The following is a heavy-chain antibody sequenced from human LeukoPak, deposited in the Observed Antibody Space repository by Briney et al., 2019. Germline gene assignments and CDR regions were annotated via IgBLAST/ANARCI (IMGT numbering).Heavy chain of an antibody. J-gene: IGHJ5*02. Sequence: PSQTLSLTCSVSGDSISSGVNFWSWIRQRPGKGLEWIGYISYSGSTKYNPSLKSRVTMSADTSKNQFSLKLSSVTAADTAVYYCTTYCTSTTCHNWFDPWGQGTLVTVSS. CDR1: GDSISSGVNF. D-gene: IGHD2-8*01. V-gene: IGHV4-31*03. CDR3: TTYCTSTTCHNWFDP. CDR2: ISYSGST.